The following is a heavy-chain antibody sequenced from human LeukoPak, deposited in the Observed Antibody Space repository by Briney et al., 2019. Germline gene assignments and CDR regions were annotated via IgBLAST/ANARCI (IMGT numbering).Heavy chain of an antibody. Sequence: GGSLRLSCAASGFTFSSSEMNWVRQAPGKGLEWVSYITGSGDTTYYADSVKGRFTISRDNARNSLYLQMNSLRAEDTAVYYCARDQRWFGELGFWGQGTLVTVSS. CDR2: ITGSGDTT. D-gene: IGHD3-10*01. J-gene: IGHJ4*02. V-gene: IGHV3-48*03. CDR1: GFTFSSSE. CDR3: ARDQRWFGELGF.